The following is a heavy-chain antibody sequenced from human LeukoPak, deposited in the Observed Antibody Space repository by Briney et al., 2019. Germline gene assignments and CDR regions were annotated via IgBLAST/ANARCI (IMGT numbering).Heavy chain of an antibody. V-gene: IGHV4-39*07. Sequence: PSETLSLTCIVSGGSLSSSIYYWAWVRQPPGKGLEWIGTVFYNGATQYSPSLRSRVTISVDTSKNQFSLKLSSVTAADTAVYYCARTPPNTGFWSGYYGAYFDYWGQGTLVTVSS. J-gene: IGHJ4*02. CDR3: ARTPPNTGFWSGYYGAYFDY. CDR1: GGSLSSSIYY. CDR2: VFYNGAT. D-gene: IGHD3-3*01.